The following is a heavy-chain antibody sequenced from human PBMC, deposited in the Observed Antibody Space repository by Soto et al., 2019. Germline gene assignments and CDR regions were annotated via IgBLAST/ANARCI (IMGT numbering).Heavy chain of an antibody. CDR3: ARPVLMDTGVRYYYGMDV. V-gene: IGHV1-69*01. D-gene: IGHD5-18*01. J-gene: IGHJ6*02. CDR1: GGTFSSYA. CDR2: IIPMFGTA. Sequence: QVQLVQSGAEVKKAGSSVKVSCKASGGTFSSYAMNWVRQAPGQGLEWMGGIIPMFGTADYAQKFQARVTIAADVSTSTSYMELSSLTAEDTAVYYCARPVLMDTGVRYYYGMDVWGQGTTVTVSS.